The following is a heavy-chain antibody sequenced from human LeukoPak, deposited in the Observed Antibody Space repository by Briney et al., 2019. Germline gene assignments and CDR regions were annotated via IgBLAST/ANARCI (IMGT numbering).Heavy chain of an antibody. CDR3: ARGQGERTRSSPYYFDY. CDR2: IYYSGST. D-gene: IGHD6-6*01. CDR1: GGSISSYY. Sequence: SETLSLTCTVSGGSISSYYWSWIRQPPGKGLEWIGYIYYSGSTNYNPSLKSRVTISVDTSKNQFSLKLSSVTAADTAVYYCARGQGERTRSSPYYFDYWGQGTLVTVSS. J-gene: IGHJ4*02. V-gene: IGHV4-59*12.